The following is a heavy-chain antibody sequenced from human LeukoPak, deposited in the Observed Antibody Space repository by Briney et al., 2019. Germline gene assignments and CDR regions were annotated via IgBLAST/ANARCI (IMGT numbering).Heavy chain of an antibody. D-gene: IGHD6-13*01. J-gene: IGHJ4*02. CDR1: GFTFDDYA. CDR2: ISWNSGSI. Sequence: GGSLRLSCAASGFTFDDYAMHWVRQAPGKDLEWVSGISWNSGSIGYADSVKGRFTISRDNAKNSLYLQMNSLRAEDTALYYCAKDKTYSSSWFDYWGQRTLVTVSS. CDR3: AKDKTYSSSWFDY. V-gene: IGHV3-9*01.